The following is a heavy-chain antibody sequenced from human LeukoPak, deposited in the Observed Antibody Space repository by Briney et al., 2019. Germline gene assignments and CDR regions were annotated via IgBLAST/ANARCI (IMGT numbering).Heavy chain of an antibody. V-gene: IGHV4-30-2*01. CDR1: GGSIISGGYS. D-gene: IGHD5-12*01. J-gene: IGHJ6*02. CDR3: ARSAYEQHALDV. Sequence: SQTLSLTCGVSGGSIISGGYSWNCVRQPPGKALEWTGYIYHSGTAYYNPSRKSRVTMSVDKSENQFSLNVTSVTAADTAVYYCARSAYEQHALDVWGQGATVTVSS. CDR2: IYHSGTA.